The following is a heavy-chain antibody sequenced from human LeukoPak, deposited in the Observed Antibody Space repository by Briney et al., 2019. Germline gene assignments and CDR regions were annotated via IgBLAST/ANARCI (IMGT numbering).Heavy chain of an antibody. CDR1: GGSISSGGYY. J-gene: IGHJ4*02. Sequence: SETLSLTCTVSGGSISSGGYYWSWIRQHPGKGLEWIGYIYYSGSTYYNPSLKSRVTISVDASKNQFSLKLSSVTAADTAVYYCARVPGVSWVRAAHFDYWGQGTLVTVSS. V-gene: IGHV4-30-4*08. CDR3: ARVPGVSWVRAAHFDY. D-gene: IGHD1-26*01. CDR2: IYYSGST.